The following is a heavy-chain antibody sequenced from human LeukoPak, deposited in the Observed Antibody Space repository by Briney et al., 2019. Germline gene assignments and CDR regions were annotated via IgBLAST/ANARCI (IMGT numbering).Heavy chain of an antibody. CDR2: TYYTSKWHS. D-gene: IGHD5-18*01. J-gene: IGHJ2*01. V-gene: IGHV6-1*01. Sequence: PSQTLSLTCAISGDSVSSNSAAWNWIRQSPSRGLEWLGRTYYTSKWHSDYAPSVKGRITINADTSKNQFSLQLNSVTPEDTAVYYCARDLKGADTAILTGFSWYFHLWGRGSLVTVSS. CDR1: GDSVSSNSAA. CDR3: ARDLKGADTAILTGFSWYFHL.